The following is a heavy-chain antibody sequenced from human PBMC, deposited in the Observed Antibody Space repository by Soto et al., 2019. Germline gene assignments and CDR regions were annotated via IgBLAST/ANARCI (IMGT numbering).Heavy chain of an antibody. J-gene: IGHJ4*02. Sequence: ASVKLSCXASGYTFTSYSISWVRQAPGQGLEWMGWISAYNGNTNYAQKLQGRVTMTTDTSTSTAYMEVRSLRSDDTAVYYCARDAPPADYWGQGTLVTVSS. V-gene: IGHV1-18*01. CDR3: ARDAPPADY. CDR2: ISAYNGNT. CDR1: GYTFTSYS.